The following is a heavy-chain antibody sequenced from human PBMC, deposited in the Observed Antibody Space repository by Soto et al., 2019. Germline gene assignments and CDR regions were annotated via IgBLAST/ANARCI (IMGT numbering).Heavy chain of an antibody. J-gene: IGHJ2*01. CDR1: GGSISSGGYY. V-gene: IGHV4-31*03. Sequence: QVQLQESGPGLVKPSQTLSLTCTVSGGSISSGGYYWSWIRQHPGKGLEWIGYIYYSGSTYYNPSLKSRVTISVDTSKNQFSLKLSSVTAADTAVHYCARDRPSNGDYLTFDLWGRGTLVTVSS. CDR3: ARDRPSNGDYLTFDL. D-gene: IGHD4-17*01. CDR2: IYYSGST.